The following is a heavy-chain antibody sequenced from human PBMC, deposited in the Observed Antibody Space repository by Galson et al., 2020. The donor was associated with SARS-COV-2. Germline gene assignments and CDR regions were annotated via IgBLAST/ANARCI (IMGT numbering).Heavy chain of an antibody. Sequence: SQTLSLTCAISGDSVSSNSAAWNWIRQSPSRGLEWLGRTYYRSKWYNDYAVSVKSRITINPDTSKNQFSLQLNSVTPEDTAVYYCARVQQSSGWDSWGIEVDYYYYGMDVWGQGTTVTVSS. D-gene: IGHD6-19*01. CDR2: TYYRSKWYN. CDR3: ARVQQSSGWDSWGIEVDYYYYGMDV. J-gene: IGHJ6*02. CDR1: GDSVSSNSAA. V-gene: IGHV6-1*01.